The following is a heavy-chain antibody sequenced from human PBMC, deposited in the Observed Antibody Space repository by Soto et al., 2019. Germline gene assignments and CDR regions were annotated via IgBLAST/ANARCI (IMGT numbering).Heavy chain of an antibody. D-gene: IGHD1-26*01. CDR2: IYHSGST. J-gene: IGHJ3*02. CDR1: GGSISSSNW. V-gene: IGHV4-4*02. CDR3: ARILEEWELRADAFDI. Sequence: QVQLQESGPGLVKPSGTLSLTCAVSGGSISSSNWWSWVRQPPGKGLEGIGEIYHSGSTNYNPSLKSRVPISVDKSKNQFSLKLSSVTAADTAVYYCARILEEWELRADAFDIWGQGTVVTVSS.